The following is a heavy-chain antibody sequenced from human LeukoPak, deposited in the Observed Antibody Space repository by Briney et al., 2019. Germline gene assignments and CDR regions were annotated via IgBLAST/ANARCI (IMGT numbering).Heavy chain of an antibody. CDR3: ATGNYNRPFDY. CDR2: IQSDGDLT. J-gene: IGHJ4*02. CDR1: GFIFSSYL. Sequence: GGPLRLSCASSGFIFSSYLMHWVRQAGGKVVVWVSRIQSDGDLTNYASSVRRLFTISSDNTKNTQYLQLNSLRAEDTAVYYCATGNYNRPFDYWGQGTLVTVSS. D-gene: IGHD1-7*01. V-gene: IGHV3-74*01.